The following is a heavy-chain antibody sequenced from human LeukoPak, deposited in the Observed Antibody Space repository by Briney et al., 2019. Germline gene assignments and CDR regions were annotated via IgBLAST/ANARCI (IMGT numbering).Heavy chain of an antibody. V-gene: IGHV1-2*02. CDR3: ARLRYGDYGAFDI. CDR2: INPNSGGT. J-gene: IGHJ3*02. Sequence: ASVKVSCKASGYTFTGSYMHWVRQAPGQGLEWMGWINPNSGGTNYAQKFQGRVTMTRATSISTAYMELSRLRSDDTAVYYCARLRYGDYGAFDIWGQGTMVTVSS. CDR1: GYTFTGSY. D-gene: IGHD4-17*01.